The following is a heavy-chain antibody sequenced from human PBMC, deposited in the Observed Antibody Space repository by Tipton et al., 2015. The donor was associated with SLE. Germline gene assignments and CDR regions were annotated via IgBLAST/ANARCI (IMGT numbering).Heavy chain of an antibody. D-gene: IGHD3-3*01. CDR2: IIHSGRT. V-gene: IGHV4-34*12. CDR3: ASGTLEWSHEPDY. CDR1: GVSITNSY. Sequence: TLSLTCSVSGVSITNSYWSWIRQPPGKGLEWIGEIIHSGRTNYNPSLKSRVTISVNTSKNQFSLRLSSVTAADTAMFYCASGTLEWSHEPDYWGQGTLVTVSS. J-gene: IGHJ4*02.